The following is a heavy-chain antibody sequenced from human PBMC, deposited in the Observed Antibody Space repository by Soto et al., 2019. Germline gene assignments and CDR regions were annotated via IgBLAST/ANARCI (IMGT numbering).Heavy chain of an antibody. D-gene: IGHD2-2*01. J-gene: IGHJ4*02. CDR2: ISSGSSYI. V-gene: IGHV3-21*01. CDR3: AREGYCSGTSCYSDY. Sequence: GGSLRLSCAASEFTFSTYNMNWVRQAPGKGLEWVSSISSGSSYIYYADSVKGRFTISRDNAKNSLYLQMNSLRADDTAVYYCAREGYCSGTSCYSDYWGPGTLVTVSS. CDR1: EFTFSTYN.